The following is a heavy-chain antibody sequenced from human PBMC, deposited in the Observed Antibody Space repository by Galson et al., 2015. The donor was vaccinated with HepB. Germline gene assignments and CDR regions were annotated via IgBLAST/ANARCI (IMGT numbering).Heavy chain of an antibody. V-gene: IGHV3-30*18. CDR3: TKAHSSGWYYFDY. Sequence: LRLSCAASGFTFSSYGMHWVRQAPGKGLEWVAVISYDGSNKYYADSVKGRFTISRDNSKNTLYLQMNSLRAEDTAAYYCTKAHSSGWYYFDYWGQGTLVTVSS. CDR1: GFTFSSYG. CDR2: ISYDGSNK. J-gene: IGHJ4*02. D-gene: IGHD6-19*01.